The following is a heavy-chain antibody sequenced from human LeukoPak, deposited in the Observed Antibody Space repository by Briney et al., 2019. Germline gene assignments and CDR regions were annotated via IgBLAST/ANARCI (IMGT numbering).Heavy chain of an antibody. CDR1: GFTFSSYA. CDR2: ISGSGGST. D-gene: IGHD2-2*01. CDR3: AKDGPHGHCSSTSCSDAFDI. V-gene: IGHV3-23*01. J-gene: IGHJ3*02. Sequence: GGSLRLSCAASGFTFSSYAMSWVRQAPGKGLEWVSAISGSGGSTYYADSVKGRFTISRDNSKNTLYLQMNSLRAEDTAVYYCAKDGPHGHCSSTSCSDAFDIWGQGTMVTVSS.